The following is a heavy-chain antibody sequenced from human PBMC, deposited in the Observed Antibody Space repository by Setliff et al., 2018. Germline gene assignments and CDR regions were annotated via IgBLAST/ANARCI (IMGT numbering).Heavy chain of an antibody. CDR2: IIPGGST. V-gene: IGHV4-34*12. J-gene: IGHJ4*02. CDR3: ARSFSRREKFLLDY. Sequence: PSETLSLTCAVYGGSFSGYYWSWTRQPPGKRLEWIGEIIPGGSTNYNPSLKSRVTISVDTSKNQFSLKVNSVTVADTAVYYCARSFSRREKFLLDYWGQGALVTVSS. CDR1: GGSFSGYY.